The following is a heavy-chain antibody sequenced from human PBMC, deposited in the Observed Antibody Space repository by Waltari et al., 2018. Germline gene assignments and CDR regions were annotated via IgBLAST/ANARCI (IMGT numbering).Heavy chain of an antibody. Sequence: QVQLQQWGAGLLKPSETLSLTCAVYGGSFSGYYCSWILQPPGKGLEWIGEINHSGNTRSNTSLKSRVTISVATSKNQFSPKLGSITGEATAVYYCEARGCSSTSCSVTFDYWGQGTLVTVSS. CDR2: INHSGNT. V-gene: IGHV4-34*01. J-gene: IGHJ4*01. CDR3: EARGCSSTSCSVTFDY. D-gene: IGHD2-2*01. CDR1: GGSFSGYY.